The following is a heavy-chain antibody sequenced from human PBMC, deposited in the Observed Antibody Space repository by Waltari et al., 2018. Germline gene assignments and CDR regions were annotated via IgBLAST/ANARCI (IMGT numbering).Heavy chain of an antibody. J-gene: IGHJ4*02. D-gene: IGHD5-12*01. V-gene: IGHV4-34*01. CDR2: INHSGST. CDR3: ARGRRDGYNRLRRYFDY. CDR1: GGSFSGYY. Sequence: QVQLQQWGAGLLKPSETLSLTCAVYGGSFSGYYWSWIRQPPVKGLEWIGEINHSGSTNYNPSLKSRVTISVDTSKNQFSLKLSSVTAADTAVYYCARGRRDGYNRLRRYFDYWGQGTLVTVSS.